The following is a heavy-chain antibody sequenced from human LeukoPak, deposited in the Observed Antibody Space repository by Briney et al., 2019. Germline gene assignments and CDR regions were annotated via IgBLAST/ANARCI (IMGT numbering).Heavy chain of an antibody. CDR1: GGSISSYY. Sequence: SETLSLTCSVSGGSISSYYWGWIRQPPGKGLEWIGSIYYSGSTYYNPSLKSRVSISVHTSKNQFSLKLSSVTAADTAVYYCASPTTGELRAFDIWGQGTMVTVSS. J-gene: IGHJ3*02. D-gene: IGHD1-26*01. CDR3: ASPTTGELRAFDI. V-gene: IGHV4-39*07. CDR2: IYYSGST.